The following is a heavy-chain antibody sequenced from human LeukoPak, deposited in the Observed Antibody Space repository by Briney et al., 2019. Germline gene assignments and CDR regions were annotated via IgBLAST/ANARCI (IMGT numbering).Heavy chain of an antibody. CDR3: ARSFYDILIGYYQYFDY. D-gene: IGHD3-9*01. CDR1: GLSVSSNY. Sequence: GGSLRLSCVASGLSVSSNYMSWVRQAPGKGLEWVSVIYRDGSSYYAESVKGRFTISRYNPKNTLYTQMNSLRAEDTAVYYCARSFYDILIGYYQYFDYWGQGTLVTVSS. CDR2: IYRDGSS. V-gene: IGHV3-66*01. J-gene: IGHJ4*02.